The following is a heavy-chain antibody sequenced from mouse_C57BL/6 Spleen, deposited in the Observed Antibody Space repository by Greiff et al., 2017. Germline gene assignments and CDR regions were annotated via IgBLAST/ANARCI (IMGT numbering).Heavy chain of an antibody. J-gene: IGHJ4*01. CDR2: IDPSDSYT. CDR3: ARGNDYVAKGY. CDR1: GYTFTSYW. Sequence: QVQLQQPGAELVMPGASVKLSCKASGYTFTSYWMHWVKQRPGQGLEWIGEIDPSDSYTNYNPKFKGKSTLTVDTSSSTAYMQLSSLTSEDSSVYYCARGNDYVAKGYWGQATSVTVAS. V-gene: IGHV1-69*01.